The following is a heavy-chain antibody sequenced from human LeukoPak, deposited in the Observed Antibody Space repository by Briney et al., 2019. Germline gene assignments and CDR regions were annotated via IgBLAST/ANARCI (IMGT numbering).Heavy chain of an antibody. Sequence: GGSLRLSCAASGFTFSSYSMNWVRQAPGKGLEWVSSISSSSSYIYYADSVKGRFTISRDNAKNSLYLQMNSLRAEDTAVYYCAGRRNSYYYDSSGYSPPNYWGQGTLVTVSS. CDR2: ISSSSSYI. D-gene: IGHD3-22*01. J-gene: IGHJ4*02. V-gene: IGHV3-21*01. CDR1: GFTFSSYS. CDR3: AGRRNSYYYDSSGYSPPNY.